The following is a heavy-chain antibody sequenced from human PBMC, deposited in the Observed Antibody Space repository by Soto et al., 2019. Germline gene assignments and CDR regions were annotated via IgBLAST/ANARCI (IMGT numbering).Heavy chain of an antibody. V-gene: IGHV3-11*04. CDR3: AREWGTSIAAAFDY. D-gene: IGHD6-6*01. CDR1: YY. J-gene: IGHJ4*02. Sequence: YYWGWIRQPPGKGLEWVSYISNSGIIIYYADSVKGRFTISRDDAKNSLYLQMNSLRAEDTAVYYCAREWGTSIAAAFDYWGQGTLVTVSS. CDR2: ISNSGIII.